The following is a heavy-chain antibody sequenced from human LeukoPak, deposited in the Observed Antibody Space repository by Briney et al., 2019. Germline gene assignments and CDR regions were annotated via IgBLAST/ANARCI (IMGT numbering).Heavy chain of an antibody. CDR2: INSDGSST. CDR1: GFTFSSHW. Sequence: GGSLRLSCAASGFTFSSHWMHWVRQAPGKGLVWVSRINSDGSSTTYADSVKGRFTISRDNAKNTLYLQMISLRAEDTAVYYCARRGFHDSSGYRVDFWGQGALVTVSS. CDR3: ARRGFHDSSGYRVDF. J-gene: IGHJ4*02. V-gene: IGHV3-74*01. D-gene: IGHD3-22*01.